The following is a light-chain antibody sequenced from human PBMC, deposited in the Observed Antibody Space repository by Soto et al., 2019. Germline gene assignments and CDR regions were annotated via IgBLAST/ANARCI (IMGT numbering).Light chain of an antibody. Sequence: QSVLTQPASVSGSPGQSITISCTGTSSDIGGYKYVSWYQQHPGEAPKLMIYEVNNRPSGVSNRFSGSKSGNTASLTISGLQAEDEADYYCSSYITSSTLYVFGTGTKLTVL. CDR1: SSDIGGYKY. CDR3: SSYITSSTLYV. CDR2: EVN. J-gene: IGLJ1*01. V-gene: IGLV2-14*01.